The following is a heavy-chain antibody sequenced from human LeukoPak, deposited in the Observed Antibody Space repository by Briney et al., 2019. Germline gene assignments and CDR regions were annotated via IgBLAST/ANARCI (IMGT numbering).Heavy chain of an antibody. CDR1: GYTFTSYY. CDR2: INPSGGST. CDR3: ARGLDWDYYYYYYMDV. Sequence: ASVKVSCKASGYTFTSYYMHWVRQAPGQGLEWRGIINPSGGSTSYAQKFQGRVTMTRNTSISTAYMELSSLRSEDTAVYYCARGLDWDYYYYYYMDVWGKGTTVTVSS. D-gene: IGHD2-21*01. J-gene: IGHJ6*03. V-gene: IGHV1-46*01.